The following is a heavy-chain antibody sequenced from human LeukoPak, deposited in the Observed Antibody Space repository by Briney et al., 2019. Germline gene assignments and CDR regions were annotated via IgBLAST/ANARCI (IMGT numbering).Heavy chain of an antibody. D-gene: IGHD3-16*02. V-gene: IGHV4-34*01. Sequence: SETLSLTCAVYGGSFSGYYWSWIRQPPGKGLEWIGEINHSGSTNYNPSLKSRVTISVDTSKNLFSLKLSSVTAADTAVYYCARGHKGSGITFGGVIVPDYWGQGTLVTVSS. CDR1: GGSFSGYY. CDR2: INHSGST. CDR3: ARGHKGSGITFGGVIVPDY. J-gene: IGHJ4*02.